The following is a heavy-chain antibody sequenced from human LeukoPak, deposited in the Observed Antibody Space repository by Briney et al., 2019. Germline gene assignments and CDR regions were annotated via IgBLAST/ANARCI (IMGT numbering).Heavy chain of an antibody. CDR2: IRSKANNYAT. CDR1: GFTFSGSA. D-gene: IGHD3-16*01. CDR3: SRWGSENAFDM. V-gene: IGHV3-73*01. J-gene: IGHJ3*02. Sequence: GGSLKLSCADSGFTFSGSALHWVRQASGKGLEWVGQIRSKANNYATTYGASVKGRFTISRDDSKNTAYLQMNSLKTEDTAVYYCSRWGSENAFDMWGQGTMVTVSS.